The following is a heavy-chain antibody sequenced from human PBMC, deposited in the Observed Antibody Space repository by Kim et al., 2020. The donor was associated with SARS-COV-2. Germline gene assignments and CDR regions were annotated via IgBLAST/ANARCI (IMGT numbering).Heavy chain of an antibody. CDR2: ISGSGGST. Sequence: GGSLRLSCAASGFTFSSYAMSWVRQAPGKGLEWVSGISGSGGSTYYADSVKGRFTISRDNSKNTLYLQMNSLRAEDTAVYYCARDSILFELSSSDCWGQGTLVTVSS. CDR3: ARDSILFELSSSDC. J-gene: IGHJ4*02. V-gene: IGHV3-23*01. CDR1: GFTFSSYA. D-gene: IGHD6-6*01.